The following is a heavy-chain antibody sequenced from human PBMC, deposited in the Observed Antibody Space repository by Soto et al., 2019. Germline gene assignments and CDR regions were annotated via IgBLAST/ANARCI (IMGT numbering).Heavy chain of an antibody. V-gene: IGHV3-7*03. CDR3: ASNFYAPDAFDI. CDR1: GFTFSSYG. CDR2: IKQDGSEK. J-gene: IGHJ3*02. D-gene: IGHD3-3*01. Sequence: PGGSLRLSCAASGFTFSSYGMHWVRQAPGKGLEWVANIKQDGSEKYYVDSVKGRFTISRDNAKNSLYLQMNSLRAEDTAVYYCASNFYAPDAFDIWGQGTMVTVSS.